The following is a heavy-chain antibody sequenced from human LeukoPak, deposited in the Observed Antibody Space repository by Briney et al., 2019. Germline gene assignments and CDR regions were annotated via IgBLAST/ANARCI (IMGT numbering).Heavy chain of an antibody. CDR2: IYSEDSDT. V-gene: IGHV5-51*01. D-gene: IGHD1/OR15-1a*01. CDR1: GYSFTNYW. CDR3: ARHDGTVGYFDY. Sequence: GESLKISCKGSGYSFTNYWIGWVRQMPGKGLEWMGSIYSEDSDTQYSPSFQGQVTLSADKSINTAYLQWSSLKASDTAMYFCARHDGTVGYFDYWGQGTLVTVSS. J-gene: IGHJ4*02.